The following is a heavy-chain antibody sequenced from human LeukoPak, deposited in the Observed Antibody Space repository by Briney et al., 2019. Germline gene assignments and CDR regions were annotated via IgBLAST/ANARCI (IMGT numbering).Heavy chain of an antibody. Sequence: GGSLRLSCAASGFTFSDYDMHWVRQATGKGLEWVSAIGTAGDTYYTGSVKGRFTISREDAKNSLYLQMNSLRAGDTAVYYCVRVAKERVGGVYYFDYWGQGTPVTVSS. CDR2: IGTAGDT. J-gene: IGHJ4*02. CDR3: VRVAKERVGGVYYFDY. CDR1: GFTFSDYD. V-gene: IGHV3-13*01. D-gene: IGHD1-1*01.